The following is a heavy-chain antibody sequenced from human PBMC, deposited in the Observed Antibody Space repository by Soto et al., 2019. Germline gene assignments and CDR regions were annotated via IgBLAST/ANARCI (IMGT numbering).Heavy chain of an antibody. J-gene: IGHJ4*02. V-gene: IGHV1-46*01. CDR1: GYIFTSYY. CDR3: ARDPPPPDY. Sequence: ASVKVSCKASGYIFTSYYVHWVRQAPGQGLEWMGLINPGGGSTSYTQSFQGRVTMTRDTSTSTVYMELSSLRSEDTAVYYCARDPPPPDYWGQGTLVTVSS. CDR2: INPGGGST.